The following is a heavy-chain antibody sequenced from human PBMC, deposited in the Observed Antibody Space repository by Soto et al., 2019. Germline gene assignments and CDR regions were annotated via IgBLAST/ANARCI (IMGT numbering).Heavy chain of an antibody. CDR2: ISYDGSNK. V-gene: IGHV3-30*18. J-gene: IGHJ6*02. D-gene: IGHD3-22*01. CDR3: AKDRYDSSGYYRNNYYYYGMDV. CDR1: GFTFSSYG. Sequence: LRLSCAASGFTFSSYGMHWVRQAPGKGLEWVAVISYDGSNKYYADSVKGRFTISRDNSKNTLYLQMNSLRAEDTAVYYCAKDRYDSSGYYRNNYYYYGMDVWGQGTTVTVSS.